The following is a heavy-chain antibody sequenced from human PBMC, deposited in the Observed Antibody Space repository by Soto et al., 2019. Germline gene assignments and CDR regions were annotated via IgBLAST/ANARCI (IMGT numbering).Heavy chain of an antibody. CDR1: GGSISSGGYS. V-gene: IGHV4-30-2*01. CDR3: ARSSTIRTYLDC. Sequence: PSETLSLTCAVSGGSISSGGYSWSWIRQPPGKGLEWIGYIYHSGSTYYNPSLKSRVTISVDRSKNQFSLKLSSVTAADTAVYYCARSSTIRTYLDCWGEGTLVTVAS. CDR2: IYHSGST. D-gene: IGHD2-2*01. J-gene: IGHJ4*02.